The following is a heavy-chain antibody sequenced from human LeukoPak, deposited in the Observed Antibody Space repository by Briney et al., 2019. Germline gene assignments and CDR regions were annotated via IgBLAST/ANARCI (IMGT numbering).Heavy chain of an antibody. V-gene: IGHV3-7*01. CDR2: IKQDGSEK. CDR3: ARESVRRISMRSKGFFDY. Sequence: PGGSLRLSCAASGFVYSAFWMSWVRQAPGKGLEWVANIKQDGSEKYYEDSVKGRFTISRDNARNTLLLQMDSLRAEDTAVYYCARESVRRISMRSKGFFDYWGRGTRVTVSS. D-gene: IGHD3-22*01. J-gene: IGHJ4*02. CDR1: GFVYSAFW.